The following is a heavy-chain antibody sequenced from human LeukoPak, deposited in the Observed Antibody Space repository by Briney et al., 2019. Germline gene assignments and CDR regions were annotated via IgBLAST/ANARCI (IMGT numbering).Heavy chain of an antibody. V-gene: IGHV1-2*02. CDR3: ARAPMIVVVFPPRLDF. D-gene: IGHD3-22*01. J-gene: IGHJ4*02. CDR1: GYTFTGYY. Sequence: ASVKVSCKTSGYTFTGYYMHWVRQAPGQGLEWMGWINPNTGGTDYAQKFQGRVTMTSDTSISTAYMELSSLRSDDTAMYYCARAPMIVVVFPPRLDFWGQGTLVTVSS. CDR2: INPNTGGT.